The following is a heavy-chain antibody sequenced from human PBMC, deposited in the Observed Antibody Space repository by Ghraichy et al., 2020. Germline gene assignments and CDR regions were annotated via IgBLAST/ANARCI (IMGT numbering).Heavy chain of an antibody. V-gene: IGHV3-30-3*01. D-gene: IGHD6-13*01. CDR2: ISYDGSNK. CDR1: GFTFSSYA. Sequence: GESLNISCAASGFTFSSYAMHWVRQAPGKGLEWVAVISYDGSNKYYADSVKGRFTISRDNSKNTLYLQMNSLRAEDTAVYYCANLQWEQQLSGWGQGTLVTVSS. J-gene: IGHJ4*02. CDR3: ANLQWEQQLSG.